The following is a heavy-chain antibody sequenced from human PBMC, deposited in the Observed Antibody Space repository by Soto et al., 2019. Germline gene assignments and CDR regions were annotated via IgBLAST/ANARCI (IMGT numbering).Heavy chain of an antibody. J-gene: IGHJ4*02. D-gene: IGHD2-15*01. CDR3: ARDYPDCSGGSCYIVGRTIDY. CDR2: ISAYNGNT. V-gene: IGHV1-18*01. Sequence: GASVKVSCKASGYTFTSYGISWVRQAPGQGLEWMGWISAYNGNTNYAQKLQGRVTMTTDTSTSTAYMELRSLRSDDTAVYYCARDYPDCSGGSCYIVGRTIDYWGQGTLVTVSS. CDR1: GYTFTSYG.